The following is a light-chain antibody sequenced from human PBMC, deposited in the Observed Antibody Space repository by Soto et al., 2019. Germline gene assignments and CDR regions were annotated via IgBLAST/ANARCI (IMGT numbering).Light chain of an antibody. CDR2: GNT. Sequence: QSVLTQPPSVSGAPGQSATISCTGSSSNIGAGYDVHWYQQLPGRAPKLLIYGNTNRPSGVPDRFSGSKSGTSASLAITGLHAEDEADYYCLSFDSSLSVVFGGGTKLTVL. CDR1: SSNIGAGYD. V-gene: IGLV1-40*01. CDR3: LSFDSSLSVV. J-gene: IGLJ2*01.